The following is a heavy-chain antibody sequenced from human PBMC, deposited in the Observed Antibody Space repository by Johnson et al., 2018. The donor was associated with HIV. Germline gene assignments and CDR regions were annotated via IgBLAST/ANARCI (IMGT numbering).Heavy chain of an antibody. V-gene: IGHV3-43D*03. J-gene: IGHJ3*02. Sequence: EVQVVESGGVAVQPGGSLRLSCTASGFTFDDYALHWGRQAPGKGLEWVSLISWDGGSTYYADSVKGRFTISRDNSKNSLYLQMHSLRTEDTALYYCAKDINLEDAFDIWGQGTMVTVSS. CDR1: GFTFDDYA. CDR2: ISWDGGST. CDR3: AKDINLEDAFDI.